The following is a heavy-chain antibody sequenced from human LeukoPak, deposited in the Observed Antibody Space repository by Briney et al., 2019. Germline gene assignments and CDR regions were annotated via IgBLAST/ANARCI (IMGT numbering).Heavy chain of an antibody. Sequence: ASVKVSCKASGYTFTGYYMHWVRQAPGQGLEWMGWINPNSGGTNYAQKFQGRVTMTRDTSISTAYMELSRLRSDDTAAYYCARDYYDSSGYYYQGLNAFDIWGQGTMVTVSS. V-gene: IGHV1-2*02. CDR3: ARDYYDSSGYYYQGLNAFDI. CDR1: GYTFTGYY. J-gene: IGHJ3*02. CDR2: INPNSGGT. D-gene: IGHD3-22*01.